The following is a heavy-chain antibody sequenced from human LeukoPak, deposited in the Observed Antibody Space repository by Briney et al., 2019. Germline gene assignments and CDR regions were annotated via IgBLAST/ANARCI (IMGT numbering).Heavy chain of an antibody. V-gene: IGHV3-21*01. Sequence: PGGSLRLSCAASGFTFSSYSMNWVRQAPGEGLEWVSSISSSSSYIYYADSVKGRFTISRDNAKNSLYLQMNSLRAEDTAVYYCAIDSSSSDAFDIWGQGTMVTVSS. CDR2: ISSSSSYI. J-gene: IGHJ3*02. D-gene: IGHD6-6*01. CDR1: GFTFSSYS. CDR3: AIDSSSSDAFDI.